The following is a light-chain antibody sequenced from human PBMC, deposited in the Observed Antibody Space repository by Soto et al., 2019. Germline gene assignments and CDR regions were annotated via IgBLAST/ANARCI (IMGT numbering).Light chain of an antibody. CDR1: QNIDSY. V-gene: IGKV1-39*01. CDR2: AAS. Sequence: DIQMTQSPSSLSASAGDRVSITCRASQNIDSYLNWYQQKPGQAPKLLIYAASRLQSGVPSRFSGSRSGPDFTLTISSLQPEDFATYYCQQSYSSPPTFGQGTKVDIK. J-gene: IGKJ1*01. CDR3: QQSYSSPPT.